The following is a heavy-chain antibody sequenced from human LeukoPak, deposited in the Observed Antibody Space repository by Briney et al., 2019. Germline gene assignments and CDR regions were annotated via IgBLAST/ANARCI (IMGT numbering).Heavy chain of an antibody. Sequence: PGGSLRLSCAASGFTFSSYAMSWVRQAPGKGLEWVSALSGSGGSTYYADSVKGRFTISRDNSKNTLYLQMNSLRAEDTAVYYCAKDQSFHYYDSSGYVDAFDIWGQGTMVTVSS. CDR1: GFTFSSYA. J-gene: IGHJ3*02. V-gene: IGHV3-23*01. CDR2: LSGSGGST. CDR3: AKDQSFHYYDSSGYVDAFDI. D-gene: IGHD3-22*01.